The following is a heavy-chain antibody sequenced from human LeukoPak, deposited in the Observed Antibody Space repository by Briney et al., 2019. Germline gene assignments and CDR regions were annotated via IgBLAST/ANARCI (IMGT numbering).Heavy chain of an antibody. Sequence: PGGSLRLSCAESGFTLSDYDIHWVRQPIGKGLDWVSGLGSAGDKYHAGSERGRFTISREDAENSVYLQMNGLRPEDTAIYYCARAKRETSTRPWTSGMDVWGQGTRVTVSS. CDR1: GFTLSDYD. D-gene: IGHD3/OR15-3a*01. J-gene: IGHJ6*02. CDR2: LGSAGDK. V-gene: IGHV3-13*01. CDR3: ARAKRETSTRPWTSGMDV.